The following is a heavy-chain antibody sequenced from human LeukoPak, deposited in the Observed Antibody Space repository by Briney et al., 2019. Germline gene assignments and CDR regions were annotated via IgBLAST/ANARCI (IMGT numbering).Heavy chain of an antibody. V-gene: IGHV1-2*02. J-gene: IGHJ4*02. CDR1: KYTFTDYY. CDR2: INPNSGGT. CDR3: ARGYCTTTSCREGHDY. Sequence: ASVKVSCXASKYTFTDYYMHWVRQAHGQGLEWMGWINPNSGGTNYAQKFQGRVTMTRDTSISTAYMELSSLRSDDTAVYYCARGYCTTTSCREGHDYWGQGTLVTVSS. D-gene: IGHD2-2*01.